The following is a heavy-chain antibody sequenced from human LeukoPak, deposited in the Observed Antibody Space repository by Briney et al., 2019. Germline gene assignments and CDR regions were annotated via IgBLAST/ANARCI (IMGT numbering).Heavy chain of an antibody. CDR2: IDRSGGST. J-gene: IGHJ5*01. D-gene: IGHD4-17*01. CDR3: ARGSHGEHDS. CDR1: GFSFNIYA. Sequence: GGSLRLSCAASGFSFNIYAMSWARQAPGKGLEWVAAIDRSGGSTFYADSVKGRFTISKDNSKNTLYLQINSLRVDDTAIYYCARGSHGEHDSWGQGTLVTVSS. V-gene: IGHV3-23*01.